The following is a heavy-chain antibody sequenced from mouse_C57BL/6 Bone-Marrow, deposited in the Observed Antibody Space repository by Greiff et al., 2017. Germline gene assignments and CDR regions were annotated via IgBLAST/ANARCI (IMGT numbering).Heavy chain of an antibody. D-gene: IGHD2-4*01. CDR1: GFSLTSYG. CDR2: IWSGGST. Sequence: VKLVESGPGLVQPSQSLSITCTVSGFSLTSYGVHWVRQSPGKGLEWLGVIWSGGSTDYNAAFISRLSISKDNSKSQVFFKMNSLQADDTAIYYCARKEDDYDVGFAYWGQGTLVTVSA. V-gene: IGHV2-2*01. J-gene: IGHJ3*01. CDR3: ARKEDDYDVGFAY.